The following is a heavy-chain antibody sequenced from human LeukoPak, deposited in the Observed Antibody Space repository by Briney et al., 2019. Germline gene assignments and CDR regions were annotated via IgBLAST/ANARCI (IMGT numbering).Heavy chain of an antibody. CDR1: EFDFSSHA. Sequence: GGSLRLSCAASEFDFSSHAMTWVRQAPGKGLEWVSAISISGSKTYYADSVKGRFTISRDNSKNTLYLQMNSLRAEDTAVYYCAKTYRGYSYVGGFDYWGQGTLVTVSS. CDR3: AKTYRGYSYVGGFDY. D-gene: IGHD5-18*01. CDR2: ISISGSKT. J-gene: IGHJ4*02. V-gene: IGHV3-23*01.